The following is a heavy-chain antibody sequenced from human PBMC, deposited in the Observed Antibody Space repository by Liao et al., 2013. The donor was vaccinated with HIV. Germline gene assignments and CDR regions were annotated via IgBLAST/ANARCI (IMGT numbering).Heavy chain of an antibody. CDR1: GDSISGGTYY. Sequence: QVQLQASGPGLVKPSETLSLTCTVFGDSISGGTYYWGWIRQSPGKGLEGLASTHYTGITYYNPPVKSRVTISLDTPKNEFSLKLNSVTAADTAVYYCARDAGTARPAEFFQHWGQGTLVTVSS. J-gene: IGHJ1*01. CDR2: THYTGIT. D-gene: IGHD6-6*01. V-gene: IGHV4-39*07. CDR3: ARDAGTARPAEFFQH.